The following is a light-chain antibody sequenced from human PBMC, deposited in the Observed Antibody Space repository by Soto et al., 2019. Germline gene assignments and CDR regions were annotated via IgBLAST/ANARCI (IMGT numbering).Light chain of an antibody. CDR1: QSVSSY. CDR2: DAS. Sequence: EIVLTQSPATLSLSPGERATLSCRASQSVSSYLAWYQQKPGQAPRLLIYDASNRATGIPARFSGSGSGTAFTLTISSLEPEDFAVYYCQQRSNWPAVTFGPGTKVDIK. CDR3: QQRSNWPAVT. V-gene: IGKV3-11*01. J-gene: IGKJ3*01.